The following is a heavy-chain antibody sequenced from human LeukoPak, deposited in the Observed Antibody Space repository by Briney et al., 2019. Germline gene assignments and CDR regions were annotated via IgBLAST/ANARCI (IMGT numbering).Heavy chain of an antibody. CDR1: GYTFTSYG. Sequence: GASVKVSCKASGYTFTSYGISWVRQAPGQGLEWMGWISAYYGNANYAQKLQGRVTMTTDTSTSTAYMELRSLRSDDAAVYYCARVPPFWSGYYTDLGYFQHWGQGTLVTVSS. D-gene: IGHD3-3*01. CDR3: ARVPPFWSGYYTDLGYFQH. J-gene: IGHJ1*01. V-gene: IGHV1-18*01. CDR2: ISAYYGNA.